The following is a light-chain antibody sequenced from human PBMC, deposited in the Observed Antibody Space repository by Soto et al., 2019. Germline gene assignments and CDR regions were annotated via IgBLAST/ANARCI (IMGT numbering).Light chain of an antibody. Sequence: EIIMTQSPATLSVSPGERATLSCRASQSVSSNLAWYQQKPGQAPRLLIFGASTRATGIPARFSGSGSGTEFTLTISSLQSEDFAVYYCQQYYNWPFSFGPGTKVHVK. CDR1: QSVSSN. V-gene: IGKV3-15*01. J-gene: IGKJ3*01. CDR2: GAS. CDR3: QQYYNWPFS.